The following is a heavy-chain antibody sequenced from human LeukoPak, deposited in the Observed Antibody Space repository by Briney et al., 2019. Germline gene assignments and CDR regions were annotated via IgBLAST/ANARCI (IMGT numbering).Heavy chain of an antibody. J-gene: IGHJ5*02. CDR2: IWYDGSNK. D-gene: IGHD6-25*01. Sequence: GRSLRLSCAASGFTFSSYGMHWVRQAPGKGLEWVAVIWYDGSNKYYADSVKGRFTISRDNSKNTLYLQMNSLRAEDTAVYYCARDMSSAAAFWFDPWGRGTLVTVSS. CDR1: GFTFSSYG. V-gene: IGHV3-33*01. CDR3: ARDMSSAAAFWFDP.